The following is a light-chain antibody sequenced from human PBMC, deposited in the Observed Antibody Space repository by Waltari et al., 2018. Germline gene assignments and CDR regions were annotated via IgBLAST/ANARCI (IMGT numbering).Light chain of an antibody. Sequence: IVFTQSPGTLSLSPGERVTLSCRASQSVSKYLAWYQQKPGQAPRLLIYDASTRATGIPDRFSGSGWGTDFSLTISRLEPEDFAVYYCQKYGTLPATFGQGTKVQMK. J-gene: IGKJ1*01. CDR2: DAS. CDR3: QKYGTLPAT. CDR1: QSVSKY. V-gene: IGKV3-20*01.